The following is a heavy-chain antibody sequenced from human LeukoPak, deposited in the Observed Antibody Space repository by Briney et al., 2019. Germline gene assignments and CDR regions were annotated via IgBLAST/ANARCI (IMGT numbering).Heavy chain of an antibody. CDR1: GFTFSNAW. Sequence: GGSLRLSCAASGFTFSNAWMSWVRQAPGKGLEWVGRIKSKTDGGTTDYAAPVKGRFTISRDDSKNTLYLQMNSLRAEDTAVYYCAKDLSSIVLYGMDVWGQGTTVTVSS. CDR2: IKSKTDGGTT. V-gene: IGHV3-15*01. CDR3: AKDLSSIVLYGMDV. D-gene: IGHD2-8*01. J-gene: IGHJ6*02.